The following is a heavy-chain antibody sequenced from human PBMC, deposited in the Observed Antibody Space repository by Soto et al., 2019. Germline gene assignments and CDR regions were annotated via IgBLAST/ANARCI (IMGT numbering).Heavy chain of an antibody. Sequence: GGSLRLSCAASGFTFDDYAMHWVRQAPGKGLEWVSGISWNSGSIGYADSVKGRFTISRDNAKNSLYLQMNSLRAEDTALYYCAKAPSIAGAFDIWGQGTMVTVSS. CDR3: AKAPSIAGAFDI. V-gene: IGHV3-9*01. CDR2: ISWNSGSI. CDR1: GFTFDDYA. J-gene: IGHJ3*02.